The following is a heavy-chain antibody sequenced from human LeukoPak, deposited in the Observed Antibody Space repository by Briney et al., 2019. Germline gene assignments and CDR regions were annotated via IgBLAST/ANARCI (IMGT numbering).Heavy chain of an antibody. CDR2: IYYSGST. D-gene: IGHD2-2*01. V-gene: IGHV4-31*03. J-gene: IGHJ5*02. CDR3: ARVGEVVPAAVNWFDP. CDR1: GGSISSGGYY. Sequence: SETLSLTCTVSGGSISSGGYYWSWIRQHPGKGLEWIGYIYYSGSTYYNPSLKSRVTISVDTSKNQFSLKLSSVTAADTAVYYCARVGEVVPAAVNWFDPWGQGTLVTVSS.